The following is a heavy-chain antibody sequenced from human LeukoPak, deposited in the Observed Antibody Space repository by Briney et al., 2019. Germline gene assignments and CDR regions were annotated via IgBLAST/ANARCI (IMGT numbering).Heavy chain of an antibody. CDR3: VRTYGYCSSTSCYVFDY. CDR1: GFTFSYYA. CDR2: ISSNGGST. Sequence: SGGSLRLSCSASGFTFSYYAMHWVRQAPGQGLAYVSAISSNGGSTYYADSVKGRFTISRDNSKNTLYLQMSSLRAEDTAVYYCVRTYGYCSSTSCYVFDYWGQGTLVTVS. D-gene: IGHD2-2*01. J-gene: IGHJ4*02. V-gene: IGHV3-64D*09.